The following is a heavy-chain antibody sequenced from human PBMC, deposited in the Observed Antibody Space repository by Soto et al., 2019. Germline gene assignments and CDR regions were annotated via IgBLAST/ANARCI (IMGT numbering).Heavy chain of an antibody. D-gene: IGHD1-26*01. CDR2: IIPIFGTA. J-gene: IGHJ3*02. CDR1: GGTFSSNA. Sequence: SVKVSCKASGGTFSSNAISWVRQAPGQGLEWMGGIIPIFGTANYAQKFQGRVTITADESTSTAYMELSSLRSEDTAVYYCARDCGSYYKAWPRNAFYIWGQGTMVTVSS. V-gene: IGHV1-69*13. CDR3: ARDCGSYYKAWPRNAFYI.